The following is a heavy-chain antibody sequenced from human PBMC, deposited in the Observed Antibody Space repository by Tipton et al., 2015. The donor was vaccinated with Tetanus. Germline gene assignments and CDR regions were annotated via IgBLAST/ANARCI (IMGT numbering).Heavy chain of an antibody. V-gene: IGHV3-23*01. CDR3: AKDGCFSVGCLGSDY. CDR1: GLTFSSYA. D-gene: IGHD5/OR15-5a*01. Sequence: FLRLSCVASGLTFSSYAMNWVRQAPGKGLEWVSGISGSDGSTYYADSVRGRFTISRDNSKNTLYLQMNSLRAEDTAVYYCAKDGCFSVGCLGSDYWGQGTLVTVSS. J-gene: IGHJ4*02. CDR2: ISGSDGST.